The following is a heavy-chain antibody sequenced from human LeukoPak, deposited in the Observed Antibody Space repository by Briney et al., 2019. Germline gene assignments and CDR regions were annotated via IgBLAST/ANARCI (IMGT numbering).Heavy chain of an antibody. CDR3: ANWVADMGEPSGYSDAFDI. D-gene: IGHD3-22*01. CDR1: GFTFSSYA. Sequence: PGGSLRLSCAASGFTFSSYAMSWVRQAPGKGLEWVSAISGSGGSTYYADSVKGRFTISRDNSKNTLYLQMNSLRAEDTAVYYCANWVADMGEPSGYSDAFDIWAKGQWSPSLQ. V-gene: IGHV3-23*01. CDR2: ISGSGGST. J-gene: IGHJ3*02.